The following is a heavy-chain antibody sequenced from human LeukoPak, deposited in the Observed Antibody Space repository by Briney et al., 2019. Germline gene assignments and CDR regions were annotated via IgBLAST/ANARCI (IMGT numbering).Heavy chain of an antibody. V-gene: IGHV1-69*04. Sequence: SVKVSCKASGGTFTSYAISWVRQAPGQGLEWMGRIIPILGIANYAQKFQGRVTITADKSTSTAYMELSSLRSEDTAVYYCARDDVVVTAFGMDVWGQGTTVTVPS. D-gene: IGHD2-21*02. CDR3: ARDDVVVTAFGMDV. CDR2: IIPILGIA. CDR1: GGTFTSYA. J-gene: IGHJ6*02.